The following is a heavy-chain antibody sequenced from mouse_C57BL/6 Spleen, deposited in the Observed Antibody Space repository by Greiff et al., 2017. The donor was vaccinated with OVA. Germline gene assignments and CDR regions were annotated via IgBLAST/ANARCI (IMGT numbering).Heavy chain of an antibody. J-gene: IGHJ4*01. D-gene: IGHD1-2*01. V-gene: IGHV1-36*01. Sequence: EVQLQQSGPVLVKPGPSVKISCKASGFTFTDYYMHWVKQSHGKSLEWIGLVYPYNGGTSYTQKFKGKATLTVDTSSSPAYMELNSLTSEDSAVYYCASPTAPYDYYAMDYWGQGTSVTVSS. CDR1: GFTFTDYY. CDR2: VYPYNGGT. CDR3: ASPTAPYDYYAMDY.